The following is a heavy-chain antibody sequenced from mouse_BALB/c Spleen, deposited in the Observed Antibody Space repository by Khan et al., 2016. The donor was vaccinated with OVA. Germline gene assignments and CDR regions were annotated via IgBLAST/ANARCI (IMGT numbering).Heavy chain of an antibody. CDR2: IWGDGST. CDR1: GFSLTGFG. Sequence: VKLQESGPGLVAPSQSLSITCTVTGFSLTGFGINWVRQPPGKGLEWLGMIWGDGSTDYNSVLKSRLSISKDNSKSQVFLKMNSLQTDDTARYYCARELRLGGFAYWGQGTLVIVSA. V-gene: IGHV2-6-7*01. J-gene: IGHJ3*01. D-gene: IGHD1-2*01. CDR3: ARELRLGGFAY.